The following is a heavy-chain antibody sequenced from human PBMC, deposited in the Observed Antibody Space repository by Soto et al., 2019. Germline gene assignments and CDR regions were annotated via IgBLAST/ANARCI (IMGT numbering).Heavy chain of an antibody. Sequence: QVQLVQSGAEVKKPGSSVKVSCKASGGTFSTYGMNWVRLAPGQGLEWMGGIIPKFGTTNYAQKFQGRVTITEDEYTNTAYMELNYLRSEDTAVYFCARELDPYYGGNSLSLDYWGQGTLVTVSS. J-gene: IGHJ4*02. CDR1: GGTFSTYG. V-gene: IGHV1-69*13. CDR2: IIPKFGTT. D-gene: IGHD4-17*01. CDR3: ARELDPYYGGNSLSLDY.